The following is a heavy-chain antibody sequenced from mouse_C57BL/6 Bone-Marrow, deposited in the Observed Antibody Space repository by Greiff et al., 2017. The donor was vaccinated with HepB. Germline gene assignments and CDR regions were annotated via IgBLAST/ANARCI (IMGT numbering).Heavy chain of an antibody. CDR3: TRVSGSSYRFAY. V-gene: IGHV5-9-1*02. J-gene: IGHJ3*01. D-gene: IGHD1-1*01. Sequence: EVQLVESGEGLVKPGGSLKLSCAASGFTFSSYAMSWVRQTPEKRLEWVAYISSGGDYIYYADTVKGRFTISRDNARNTLYLQMSSLKSEDTAMYYCTRVSGSSYRFAYWGQGTLVTVSA. CDR1: GFTFSSYA. CDR2: ISSGGDYI.